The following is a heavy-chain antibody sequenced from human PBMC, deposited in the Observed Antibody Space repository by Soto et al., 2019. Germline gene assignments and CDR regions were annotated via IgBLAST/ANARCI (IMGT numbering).Heavy chain of an antibody. CDR2: ISPKRGGA. CDR3: ARDLGSIAALGVGFDP. CDR1: GYTFRDYY. J-gene: IGHJ5*02. Sequence: SVKVSCKAGGYTFRDYYIQWVRQAPGQGLEYMGWISPKRGGAAYAQKFRGRVTMTRDTSISTAYMELSRLRSDDTAVYYCARDLGSIAALGVGFDPWGQGTLVTVSS. D-gene: IGHD6-6*01. V-gene: IGHV1-2*02.